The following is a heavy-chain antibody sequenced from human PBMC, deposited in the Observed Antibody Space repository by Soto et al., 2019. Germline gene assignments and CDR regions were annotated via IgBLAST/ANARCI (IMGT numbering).Heavy chain of an antibody. Sequence: PSETLSLTCTVSGGSINNAGYYWTWIRQHPRKGLEWIGYIYYSGNTFYNPSLKSRVSISVDTSKNQFSLNLTSATAADTAVFYCARADWSGWIDYWGHGTLVTVSS. V-gene: IGHV4-31*03. CDR2: IYYSGNT. CDR1: GGSINNAGYY. CDR3: ARADWSGWIDY. J-gene: IGHJ4*01. D-gene: IGHD6-19*01.